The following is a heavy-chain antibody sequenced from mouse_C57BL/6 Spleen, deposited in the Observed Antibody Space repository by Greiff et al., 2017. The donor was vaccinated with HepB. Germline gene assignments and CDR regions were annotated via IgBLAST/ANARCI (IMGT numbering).Heavy chain of an antibody. CDR2: IDPSDSYT. V-gene: IGHV1-50*01. CDR1: GYTFTSYW. D-gene: IGHD2-4*01. Sequence: VQLQQPGAELVKPGASVKLSCKASGYTFTSYWMQWVKQRPGQGLEWIGEIDPSDSYTNYNQKFKGKATLTVDTSSSTAYMQLSSLTSEDSAVYYCARRGALDYDYDVGYAMDYWGQGTSVTVSS. J-gene: IGHJ4*01. CDR3: ARRGALDYDYDVGYAMDY.